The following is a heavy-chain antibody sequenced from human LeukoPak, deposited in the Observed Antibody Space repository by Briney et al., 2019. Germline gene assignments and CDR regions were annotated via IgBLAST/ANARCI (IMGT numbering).Heavy chain of an antibody. D-gene: IGHD3-22*01. CDR1: GGSVSSGSYY. V-gene: IGHV4-61*01. J-gene: IGHJ4*02. Sequence: SETLSLTCTVSGGSVSSGSYYWSWIRQPPGKGLEWIGYIYYSGSTNYNPSLKSRVTISVDTSKNQFSLKLSSVTAADTAVYYCARDLPKYYYDSSRYNSVWGQGTLVTVSS. CDR2: IYYSGST. CDR3: ARDLPKYYYDSSRYNSV.